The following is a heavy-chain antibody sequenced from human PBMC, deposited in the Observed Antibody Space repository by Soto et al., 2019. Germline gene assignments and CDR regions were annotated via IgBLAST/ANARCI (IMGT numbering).Heavy chain of an antibody. CDR2: ISWNSGSI. CDR1: GFTFDDYA. D-gene: IGHD5-18*01. J-gene: IGHJ4*02. CDR3: AKDTFVDTAMVTFDY. V-gene: IGHV3-9*01. Sequence: GGSLRLSCAASGFTFDDYAMHWVRQAPGKGLEWVSGISWNSGSIGYADSVKGRFTISRDNAKNSLYLQMNSLRAEDTALYYCAKDTFVDTAMVTFDYWGQGTLVTVSS.